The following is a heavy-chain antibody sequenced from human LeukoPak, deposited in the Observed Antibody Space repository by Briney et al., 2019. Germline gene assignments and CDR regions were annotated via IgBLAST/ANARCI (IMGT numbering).Heavy chain of an antibody. CDR2: IYYSGST. J-gene: IGHJ4*02. V-gene: IGHV4-39*01. CDR1: GGSISSSSYY. D-gene: IGHD1-1*01. Sequence: SETLSLTCTVSGGSISSSSYYWGWIRQPPGKGLEWIGSIYYSGSTYYNPSLKSRVTISVDTSKNQFSLKLSSVTAADTAVYYCARLGTTGTTSTETYYFDYWGQGTLVTVSS. CDR3: ARLGTTGTTSTETYYFDY.